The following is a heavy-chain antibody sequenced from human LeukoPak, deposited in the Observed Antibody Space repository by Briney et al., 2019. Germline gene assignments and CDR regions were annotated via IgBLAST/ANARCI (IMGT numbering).Heavy chain of an antibody. Sequence: SVKVCCKASGGTFSSYAISWVRQAPGQGLEWMGRIIPILGIANYAQKFQGRVTITADKSTSTAYMELSSLRSEDTAVYYCARDSRDFWSGYYSDYWGQGTLVTVSS. D-gene: IGHD3-3*01. CDR3: ARDSRDFWSGYYSDY. V-gene: IGHV1-69*04. CDR1: GGTFSSYA. J-gene: IGHJ4*02. CDR2: IIPILGIA.